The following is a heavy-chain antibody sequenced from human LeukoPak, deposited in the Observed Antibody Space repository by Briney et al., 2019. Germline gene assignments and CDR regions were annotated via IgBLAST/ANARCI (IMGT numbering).Heavy chain of an antibody. CDR2: INHSGST. CDR3: AIHIVVVPAAKKKNWFDP. D-gene: IGHD2-2*01. CDR1: GGSFSGYY. Sequence: SETLSLTCAVYGGSFSGYYWSWIGQPPGKGLEWIGEINHSGSTNYNPSLKSRVTISVDTSKNQFSLKLSSVTAADTAVYYCAIHIVVVPAAKKKNWFDPWGQGTLVTVSS. J-gene: IGHJ5*02. V-gene: IGHV4-34*01.